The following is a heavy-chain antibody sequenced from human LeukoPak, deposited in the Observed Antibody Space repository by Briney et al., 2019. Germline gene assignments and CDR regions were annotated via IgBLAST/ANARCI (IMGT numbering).Heavy chain of an antibody. CDR3: ARDDVVAAPFYYYGLDV. V-gene: IGHV1-46*01. CDR2: INPSGGGT. J-gene: IGHJ6*02. Sequence: GASVKVSCKASGYTFTRHSIHWVRQAPGQGLEWIGIINPSGGGTNYAQKFQGRVTMTTDTSTSTVYMELSSLRSEDTAVFYCARDDVVAAPFYYYGLDVWGQGTTVTVSS. D-gene: IGHD6-19*01. CDR1: GYTFTRHS.